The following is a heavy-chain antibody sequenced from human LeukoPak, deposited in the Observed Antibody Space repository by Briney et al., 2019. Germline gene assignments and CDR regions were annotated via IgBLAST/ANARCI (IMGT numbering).Heavy chain of an antibody. CDR2: ISYSGGT. D-gene: IGHD1-1*01. Sequence: PSETLCLTCTVSVGSISSDYWSWILHPPGKGLEWVGYISYSGGTNSNPSLTSRVSLSVDTSKNQSSLTLSRVNVADTAVYFFSRRGPRGGTPLNSSSMDVCGKAST. J-gene: IGHJ6*03. CDR1: VGSISSDY. CDR3: SRRGPRGGTPLNSSSMDV. V-gene: IGHV4-59*08.